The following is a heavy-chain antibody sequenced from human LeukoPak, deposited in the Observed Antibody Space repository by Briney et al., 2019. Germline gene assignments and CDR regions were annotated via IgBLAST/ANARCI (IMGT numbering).Heavy chain of an antibody. J-gene: IGHJ4*02. CDR1: GFTFSNYA. D-gene: IGHD3-10*01. V-gene: IGHV3-23*01. CDR2: ISGSGGST. Sequence: TGGSLRLSCAASGFTFSNYAMSWVRQAPGKGLEWVSSISGSGGSTYYADSVKGRFTISRDNSKNTLYLQMNSLRAEDTAVYYCARDGPRGSGPKRPSFDYWGQGTLVTVSS. CDR3: ARDGPRGSGPKRPSFDY.